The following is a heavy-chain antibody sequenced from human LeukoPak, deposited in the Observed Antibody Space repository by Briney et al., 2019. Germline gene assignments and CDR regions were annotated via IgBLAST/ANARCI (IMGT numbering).Heavy chain of an antibody. D-gene: IGHD6-19*01. Sequence: SETLSLTCTVSGGSVSSGSYYWSWIRQPPGTGLEWIGYIYYRGSTNYNPSLKSRVTISVDTSKNQFSLKLSSVTAADTAIYYCARAAGSGWSYFDYWGQGTLVTVSS. CDR1: GGSVSSGSYY. CDR2: IYYRGST. V-gene: IGHV4-61*01. CDR3: ARAAGSGWSYFDY. J-gene: IGHJ4*02.